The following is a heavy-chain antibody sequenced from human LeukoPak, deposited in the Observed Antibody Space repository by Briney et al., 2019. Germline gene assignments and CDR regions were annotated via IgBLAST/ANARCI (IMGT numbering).Heavy chain of an antibody. CDR3: ARGAGDYAFDY. V-gene: IGHV5-51*01. D-gene: IGHD4-17*01. CDR2: IYPGDSDT. J-gene: IGHJ4*02. CDR1: GYSFTSYW. Sequence: GESLKISCKGSGYSFTSYWIGWVRQMPGKGLEWVGIIYPGDSDTRYSPSFQGQVTISADRSITTAYLQWSSLKASDTATYYCARGAGDYAFDYWGQGTLVTVSS.